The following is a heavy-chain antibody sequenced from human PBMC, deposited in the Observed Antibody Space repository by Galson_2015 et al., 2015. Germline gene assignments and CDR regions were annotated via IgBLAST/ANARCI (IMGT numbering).Heavy chain of an antibody. Sequence: SETLSLTCTVSGDSVNSGRYYWSWIRQPPGKRLEWIGYMYNSGSADYNPSLKSRVTISVDTSKNQFSLKLASVTAADTAVYFCASFRNWEYYFDYWGPGTLVTVSS. D-gene: IGHD1-1*01. CDR1: GDSVNSGRYY. CDR2: MYNSGSA. V-gene: IGHV4-61*01. J-gene: IGHJ4*02. CDR3: ASFRNWEYYFDY.